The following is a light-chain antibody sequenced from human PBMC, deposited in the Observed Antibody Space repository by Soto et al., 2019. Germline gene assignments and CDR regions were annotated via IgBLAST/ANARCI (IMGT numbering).Light chain of an antibody. CDR1: QSISSW. CDR2: DAS. J-gene: IGKJ1*01. Sequence: DIQMTQSPSTLSASAVDRVTITCRASQSISSWLAWYQHRPGKAPKRLIYDASNLDSGVPSRFSGSGSGTEFSLTISNLQPDDCATYYCQQYENYWTFAQGTQLDI. V-gene: IGKV1-5*01. CDR3: QQYENYWT.